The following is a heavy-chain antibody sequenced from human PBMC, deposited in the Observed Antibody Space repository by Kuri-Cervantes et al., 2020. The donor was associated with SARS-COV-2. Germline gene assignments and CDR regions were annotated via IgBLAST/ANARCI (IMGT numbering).Heavy chain of an antibody. CDR2: IYYSGST. V-gene: IGHV4-59*01. CDR1: GGSISSYY. Sequence: GSLRLSCTVSGGSISSYYWSWIRQPPGKGLEWIGYIYYSGSTNYNPSLKSRVTISVDTSKNQSSLKLSSVTAADTAVYYCARHANSSSWYGYYYYYGMDVWGQGTTVTVSS. CDR3: ARHANSSSWYGYYYYYGMDV. D-gene: IGHD6-13*01. J-gene: IGHJ6*02.